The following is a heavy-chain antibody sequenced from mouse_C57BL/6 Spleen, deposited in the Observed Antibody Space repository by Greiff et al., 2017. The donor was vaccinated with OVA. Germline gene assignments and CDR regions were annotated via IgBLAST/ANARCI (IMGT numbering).Heavy chain of an antibody. CDR3: VRPSAVYYDHAMDY. CDR2: LRSKSNNYAT. Sequence: GGGLVQPKGSLKLSCAASGFSFNTYAMNWVRQAPGKGLEWVARLRSKSNNYATYYADSVKDRFTISRDDSESMLYLQMNNLKTEYTAMYYGVRPSAVYYDHAMDYWGQGTSVTVSS. V-gene: IGHV10-1*01. J-gene: IGHJ4*01. CDR1: GFSFNTYA. D-gene: IGHD2-4*01.